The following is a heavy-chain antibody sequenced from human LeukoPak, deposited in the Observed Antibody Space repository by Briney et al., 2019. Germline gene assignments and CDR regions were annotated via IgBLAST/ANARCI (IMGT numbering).Heavy chain of an antibody. CDR1: GFTFNNYA. CDR3: AKEPREYCSSTSCPNWFDS. CDR2: ISASGGTT. D-gene: IGHD2-2*01. J-gene: IGHJ5*01. V-gene: IGHV3-23*01. Sequence: GGALRLSCAASGFTFNNYAMSWVRQAPGKGLDWVSPISASGGTTYYADSVKGRFTISRDNSEHTLFLQMNSLRAEDTAVYYCAKEPREYCSSTSCPNWFDSWGQGTLVTVSS.